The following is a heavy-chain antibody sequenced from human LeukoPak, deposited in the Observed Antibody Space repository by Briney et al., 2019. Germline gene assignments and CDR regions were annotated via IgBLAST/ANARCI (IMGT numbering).Heavy chain of an antibody. CDR2: INQSGST. Sequence: PSETLSLTCAVYGGSFSGYYWSWIRQPPGKGLECIGEINQSGSTNDNPSLESGVTISVDTSKNQFSLKLSSVTAADTTVYYCARPRGIVVVPAAIRRAYAFDIWGQGTMVTVSS. CDR3: ARPRGIVVVPAAIRRAYAFDI. CDR1: GGSFSGYY. D-gene: IGHD2-2*02. J-gene: IGHJ3*02. V-gene: IGHV4-34*01.